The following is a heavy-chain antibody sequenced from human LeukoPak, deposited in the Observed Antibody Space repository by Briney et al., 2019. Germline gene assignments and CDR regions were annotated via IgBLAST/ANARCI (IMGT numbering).Heavy chain of an antibody. Sequence: PSETLSLTCAVYGGSFSGYYWSWIRQPPGKGLEWIGEINHSGSTDYNPSLKSRVTISVDTSKNQFSLKLSSVTAADTAVYYCARRTRNYYYMDVWGRGTTVTISS. D-gene: IGHD6-6*01. J-gene: IGHJ6*03. V-gene: IGHV4-34*01. CDR3: ARRTRNYYYMDV. CDR2: INHSGST. CDR1: GGSFSGYY.